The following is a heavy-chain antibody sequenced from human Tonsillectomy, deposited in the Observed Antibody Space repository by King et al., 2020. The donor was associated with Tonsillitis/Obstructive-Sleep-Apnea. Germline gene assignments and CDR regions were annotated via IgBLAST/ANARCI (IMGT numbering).Heavy chain of an antibody. CDR3: ARSPYYYGSGSFSYYMDV. Sequence: VTLKESGPALVKPTQTLTLTCTFSGFSLRTSGMCVSWIRQPPGKALEWLALIDWDDDKYYSTSLKTRLTISKDTSKNEVVLTRTNMDPVDTATYYCARSPYYYGSGSFSYYMDVWGKGTTVTVSS. D-gene: IGHD3-10*01. CDR2: IDWDDDK. V-gene: IGHV2-70*01. J-gene: IGHJ6*03. CDR1: GFSLRTSGMC.